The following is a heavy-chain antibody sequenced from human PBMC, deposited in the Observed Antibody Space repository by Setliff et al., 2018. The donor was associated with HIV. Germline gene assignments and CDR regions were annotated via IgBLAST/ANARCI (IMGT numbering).Heavy chain of an antibody. D-gene: IGHD4-17*01. Sequence: SVTLSLTCHVSGGSISNGGYYWSWIRQHPGTGLEWIAYIYFSGSTYYNPSLKSRVTVSLDMSKNQFSLRLSSVTAADTAVYYCAALTTGHYFDYWGQGTLGTVSS. CDR2: IYFSGST. CDR3: AALTTGHYFDY. J-gene: IGHJ4*01. V-gene: IGHV4-31*03. CDR1: GGSISNGGYY.